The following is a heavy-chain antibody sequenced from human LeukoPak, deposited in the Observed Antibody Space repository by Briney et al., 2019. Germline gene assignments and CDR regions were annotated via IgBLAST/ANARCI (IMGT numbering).Heavy chain of an antibody. CDR1: GFTFSSYG. Sequence: GGSLRLSCAASGFTFSSYGMHWVRQAPGKGLEWVAVISYDGSNKYYADSVKGRFTISRDNSKNTLYLQMNSLRAEDTAVYYCAKSSGWYGGAFDIWGQGTMVTVSS. V-gene: IGHV3-30*18. CDR2: ISYDGSNK. D-gene: IGHD6-19*01. CDR3: AKSSGWYGGAFDI. J-gene: IGHJ3*02.